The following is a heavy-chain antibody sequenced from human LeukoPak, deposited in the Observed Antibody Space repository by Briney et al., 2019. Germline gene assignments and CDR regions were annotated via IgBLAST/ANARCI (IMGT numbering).Heavy chain of an antibody. CDR2: IYSGGST. J-gene: IGHJ4*02. Sequence: GGSLRLPCAASGFTVSSNYMSWVRQAPGKGLKWVSVIYSGGSTYYADSVKGRFTISRDNSKNTLYLQMNSLRAEDTAVYYCARAPWRAGFDYWGQGTLVTVSS. CDR1: GFTVSSNY. CDR3: ARAPWRAGFDY. V-gene: IGHV3-66*02.